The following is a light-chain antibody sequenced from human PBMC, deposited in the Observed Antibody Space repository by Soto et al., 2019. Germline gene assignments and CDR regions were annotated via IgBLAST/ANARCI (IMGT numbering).Light chain of an antibody. V-gene: IGKV4-1*01. J-gene: IGKJ5*01. Sequence: DIVMTQSPDSLAVSLGERATINCKSSQSVLYSSNNKNYVAWYQQKPGQPPKMLIYWASTRESGVPDRFSGSGSGTDFTLTISSLQAEDVACYYCQQYYSSPITCGQGTRLEIK. CDR1: QSVLYSSNNKNY. CDR2: WAS. CDR3: QQYYSSPIT.